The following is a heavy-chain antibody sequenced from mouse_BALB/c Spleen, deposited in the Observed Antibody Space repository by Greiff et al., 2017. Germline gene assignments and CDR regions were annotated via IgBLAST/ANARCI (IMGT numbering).Heavy chain of an antibody. CDR3: AGRTTVVAFDY. CDR2: INSNGGST. J-gene: IGHJ2*01. D-gene: IGHD1-1*01. V-gene: IGHV5-6-3*01. CDR1: GFTFSSYG. Sequence: EVKVEESGGGLVQPGGSLKLSCAASGFTFSSYGMSWVRQTPDKRLELVATINSNGGSTYYPDSVTGRFTISRDNAKNTLYLQMSSLKSEDTAMYYCAGRTTVVAFDYWGQGTTLTVSS.